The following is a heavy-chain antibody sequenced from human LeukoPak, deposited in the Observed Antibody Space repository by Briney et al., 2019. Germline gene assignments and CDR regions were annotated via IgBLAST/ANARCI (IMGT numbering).Heavy chain of an antibody. V-gene: IGHV1-8*01. CDR2: MNPNSRNT. CDR1: GYTFTSYD. D-gene: IGHD3-22*01. J-gene: IGHJ4*02. CDR3: VRGKYFYDTSGYYYADY. Sequence: GASVKVSCKAPGYTFTSYDINWVRQATGQGLEWMGWMNPNSRNTGYAQKFQGRVTMTRNTSISTAYMELSSLRSEDTAVYYCVRGKYFYDTSGYYYADYWGQGTLVTVSS.